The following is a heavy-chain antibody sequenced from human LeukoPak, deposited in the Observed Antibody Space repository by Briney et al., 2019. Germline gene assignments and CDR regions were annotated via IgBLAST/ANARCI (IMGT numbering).Heavy chain of an antibody. J-gene: IGHJ5*02. D-gene: IGHD1-26*01. V-gene: IGHV4-39*01. CDR3: ARRNSGNYYGLFDP. Sequence: SETLSLTCTVSGGSISSSSYYWAWIRQPPGKGLEWIGSIYYSGNTYYNPSLKSRITLSVATSKNQFSLKLSSVTAADSAVYYCARRNSGNYYGLFDPWGQGTLVTVSS. CDR2: IYYSGNT. CDR1: GGSISSSSYY.